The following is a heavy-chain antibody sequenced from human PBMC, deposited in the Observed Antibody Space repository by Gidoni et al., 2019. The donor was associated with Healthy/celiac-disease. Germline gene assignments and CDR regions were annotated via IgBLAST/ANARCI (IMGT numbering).Heavy chain of an antibody. D-gene: IGHD6-19*01. CDR1: GGSISSYY. V-gene: IGHV4-59*01. CDR2: IYYSGST. J-gene: IGHJ4*02. Sequence: QVQLQESGPGLVKPSETLSLTCTVSGGSISSYYWSWIRQPPGKGLEWIGYIYYSGSTNYNPSLKSRVTISVDTSKNQFSLKLSSVTAADTAVYYCARVGIAVAGEYYFDYWGQGTLVTVSS. CDR3: ARVGIAVAGEYYFDY.